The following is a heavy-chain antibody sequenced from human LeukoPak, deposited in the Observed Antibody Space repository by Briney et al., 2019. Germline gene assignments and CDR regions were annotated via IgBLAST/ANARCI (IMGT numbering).Heavy chain of an antibody. CDR2: ISVSGGST. J-gene: IGHJ4*02. CDR3: TKGSPPFRWFGEFNIKLPRPIRDYYFDS. CDR1: GFTFSGAA. V-gene: IGHV3-23*01. Sequence: TGGPLRLSCAASGFTFSGAAMSGVRRAPGKGLEWGSAISVSGGSTYYADSVKGRFTISRDNPKNTLYLQRNSLRPQDTAGYNFTKGSPPFRWFGEFNIKLPRPIRDYYFDSWGQGTLVTVSS. D-gene: IGHD3-10*01.